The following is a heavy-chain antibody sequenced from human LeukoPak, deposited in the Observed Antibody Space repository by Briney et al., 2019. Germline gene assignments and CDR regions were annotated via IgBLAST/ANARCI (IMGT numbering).Heavy chain of an antibody. CDR1: GFTFSSYA. D-gene: IGHD3-10*01. V-gene: IGHV3-30*04. CDR3: ARDPDRLLWFGELCGLDY. J-gene: IGHJ4*02. CDR2: ISYDGSNK. Sequence: GGSLRFSCAASGFTFSSYAMHWVRQAPGKGLEWVAVISYDGSNKYYADSVKGRFTISRDNSKNTLYLQMNSLRAEDTAVYYCARDPDRLLWFGELCGLDYWGQGTLVTVSS.